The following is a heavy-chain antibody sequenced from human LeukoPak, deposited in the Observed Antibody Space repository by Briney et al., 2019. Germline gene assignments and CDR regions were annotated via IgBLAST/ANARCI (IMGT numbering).Heavy chain of an antibody. D-gene: IGHD1-1*01. CDR2: INPNTGGT. CDR1: GYTFTAYY. Sequence: GASVKVSCKASGYTFTAYYIHWVRQAPGQGLEWMGWINPNTGGTNFAQRFQGRVTMTRDTSINTAYMKLSSLRSDDTAMYYCAREGAPQLSSYFDHWGQGTLVTVSS. V-gene: IGHV1-2*02. CDR3: AREGAPQLSSYFDH. J-gene: IGHJ4*02.